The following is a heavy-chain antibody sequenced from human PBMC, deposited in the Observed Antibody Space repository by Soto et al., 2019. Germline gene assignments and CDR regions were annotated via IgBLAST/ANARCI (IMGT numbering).Heavy chain of an antibody. D-gene: IGHD4-17*01. CDR2: ISAYNGNT. V-gene: IGHV1-18*01. J-gene: IGHJ6*02. CDR1: GYTFTSYG. Sequence: ASVKVSCKASGYTFTSYGISWVRQAPGQGLEWMGWISAYNGNTNYAQKLQGRVTMTTDTSTSTAYMELRSLRSDDTAVYYCAREQTSRENYGGPSYYYYGMDVWGQGTTVTVSS. CDR3: AREQTSRENYGGPSYYYYGMDV.